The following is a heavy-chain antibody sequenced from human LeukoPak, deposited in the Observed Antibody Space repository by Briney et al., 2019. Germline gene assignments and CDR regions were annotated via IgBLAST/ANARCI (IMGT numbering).Heavy chain of an antibody. CDR2: TRCDEKNQ. Sequence: GGSLRLSCVASGFPFSTYGMHWVRQAPGKGLEWVGFTRCDEKNQYYADSVKGRFTISRDHSKNTLYLQMNSLREEDTGVYYCAKEGSGSYRCIDFWGQGTLVTVSS. CDR3: AKEGSGSYRCIDF. D-gene: IGHD3-22*01. V-gene: IGHV3-30*02. CDR1: GFPFSTYG. J-gene: IGHJ4*02.